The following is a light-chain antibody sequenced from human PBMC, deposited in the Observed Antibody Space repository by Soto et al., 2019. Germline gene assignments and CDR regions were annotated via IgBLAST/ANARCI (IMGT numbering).Light chain of an antibody. CDR1: SSDVGSYNL. Sequence: QSVLTQPASVSGSPGQSITISCTGTSSDVGSYNLVSWYQQHPGKAPKLMIYEASKRPSGVSNRLSGSKSGNTASLTISGLQAEDEADYYCCSYAGSRRVFGGGTKLTVL. CDR2: EAS. J-gene: IGLJ2*01. CDR3: CSYAGSRRV. V-gene: IGLV2-23*01.